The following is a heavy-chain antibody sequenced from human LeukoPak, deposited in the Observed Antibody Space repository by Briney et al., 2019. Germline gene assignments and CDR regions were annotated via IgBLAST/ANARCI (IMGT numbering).Heavy chain of an antibody. CDR2: MNHNSGNT. Sequence: ASVKVSCKASGYTFTSYDINWVRQASGQGLEWMGWMNHNSGNTGYAQKFQGRVTMTRNTSISTAYMELSSLRSEDTAVYYCARGRRDFWSGQYYYYYMDVWGKGTTVTVSS. CDR1: GYTFTSYD. J-gene: IGHJ6*03. V-gene: IGHV1-8*01. CDR3: ARGRRDFWSGQYYYYYMDV. D-gene: IGHD3-3*01.